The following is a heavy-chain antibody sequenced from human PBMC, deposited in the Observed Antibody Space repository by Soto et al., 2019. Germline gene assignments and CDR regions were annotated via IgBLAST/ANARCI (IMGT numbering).Heavy chain of an antibody. CDR3: AREESGWNYYYGMDV. CDR2: INSDGSST. CDR1: GFTFSRYW. D-gene: IGHD2-15*01. J-gene: IGHJ6*02. Sequence: GGSLRLSCAASGFTFSRYWMHWVRQAPGKGLVWVSRINSDGSSTSYADSVKGRFTISRDNAKNTLYLQMNSLRAEDTAVYYCAREESGWNYYYGMDVWGQGTTVTVSS. V-gene: IGHV3-74*01.